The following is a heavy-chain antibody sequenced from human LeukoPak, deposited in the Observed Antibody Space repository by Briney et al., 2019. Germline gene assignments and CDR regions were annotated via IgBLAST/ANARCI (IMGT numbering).Heavy chain of an antibody. J-gene: IGHJ4*02. D-gene: IGHD4-17*01. CDR1: GFTFSSYA. CDR2: ISGSGGST. Sequence: GGSLRLSCAASGFTFSSYAMSWVRQAPGKGLERVSAISGSGGSTYYADSVKGRFTIPRDNSKNTLYLQRNSLRAEDTAVYYCAKDFNNYGDSPVLDYWGQGTLVTVSS. V-gene: IGHV3-23*01. CDR3: AKDFNNYGDSPVLDY.